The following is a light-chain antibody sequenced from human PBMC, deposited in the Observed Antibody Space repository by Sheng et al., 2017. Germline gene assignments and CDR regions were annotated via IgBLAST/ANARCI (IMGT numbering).Light chain of an antibody. CDR2: GAS. Sequence: EIVLTQSPGTLSLSPGERATLSCRASQIVSSSYLAWYQQKPGQAPRLLIYGASSRAAGIPDRFSGSGSGTDFTLTISSLQPDDFATYYCQQYDSGRTFGQGTKVDVK. CDR3: QQYDSGRT. V-gene: IGKV3-20*01. CDR1: QIVSSSY. J-gene: IGKJ1*01.